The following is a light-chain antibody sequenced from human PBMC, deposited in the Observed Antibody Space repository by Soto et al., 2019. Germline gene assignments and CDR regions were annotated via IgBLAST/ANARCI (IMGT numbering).Light chain of an antibody. CDR3: ISYRSSDTLI. J-gene: IGLJ2*01. CDR1: TNAVGGYNF. V-gene: IGLV2-14*03. Sequence: QSALTQPASVSGSLGQSTTTSGPEPTNAVGGYNFVPWYQHHPGKAPKLVVYDVSSRPSGVSDRFSGSKSGNTASLTISGLQAEDEADYYCISYRSSDTLIFGGGTKVTVL. CDR2: DVS.